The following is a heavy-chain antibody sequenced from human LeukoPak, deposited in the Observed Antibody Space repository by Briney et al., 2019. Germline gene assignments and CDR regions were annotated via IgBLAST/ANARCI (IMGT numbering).Heavy chain of an antibody. J-gene: IGHJ3*02. D-gene: IGHD3-22*01. Sequence: PSGTLSLTCTVSGASISSSYSSWIRQPPGKRLEWIGFIYYNGNTNSNPSLKSRVTISVDTSKNQFSLKLSSVTAADTAVYYCVRGNYDNRGYSNAFDIWGQGAMVTVSS. V-gene: IGHV4-59*01. CDR2: IYYNGNT. CDR1: GASISSSY. CDR3: VRGNYDNRGYSNAFDI.